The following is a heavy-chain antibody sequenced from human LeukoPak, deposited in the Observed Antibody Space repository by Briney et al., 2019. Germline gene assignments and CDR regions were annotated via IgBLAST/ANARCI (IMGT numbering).Heavy chain of an antibody. CDR2: INPNSGKT. CDR3: ARGDFGETNTAFDI. CDR1: GYTFTDYD. D-gene: IGHD4-17*01. J-gene: IGHJ3*02. V-gene: IGHV1-8*03. Sequence: ASVTVSCKTSGYTFTDYDIHWVRQAPGQGLEWMGWINPNSGKTNYAQKWQGRVTFSRNTSLSVAYMELSGLRSEDAAVYFCARGDFGETNTAFDIGGQGTMVAVSS.